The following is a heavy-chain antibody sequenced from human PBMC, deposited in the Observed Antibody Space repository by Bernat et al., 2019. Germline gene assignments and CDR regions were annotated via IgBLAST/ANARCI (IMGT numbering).Heavy chain of an antibody. D-gene: IGHD6-13*01. J-gene: IGHJ3*02. Sequence: QLQLQESGPGLVKPSETLSLTCTFSGGSISSNSYYWGWIRQPPGKGLEWIGSISYSGSTYYNPSLKSRVTISVDTSKNQFSLRLNSVTAADTAVYYCARPRYSSSFEGDFDIWGQGTMVTVSS. CDR1: GGSISSNSYY. CDR3: ARPRYSSSFEGDFDI. V-gene: IGHV4-39*01. CDR2: ISYSGST.